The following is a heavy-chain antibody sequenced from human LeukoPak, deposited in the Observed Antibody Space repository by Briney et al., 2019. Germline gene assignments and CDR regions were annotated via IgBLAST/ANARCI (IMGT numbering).Heavy chain of an antibody. J-gene: IGHJ5*02. CDR1: GGSISSSSYY. CDR3: AGKINYYGSGSYYFWFDP. V-gene: IGHV4-39*07. CDR2: IYYSGST. Sequence: SETLSLTCTVSGGSISSSSYYWGWIRQPPGKGLEWIGSIYYSGSTYYNPSLKSRVTISVDTSKNQFSLKLSSVTAAETAVYYCAGKINYYGSGSYYFWFDPWGQGTLVTVSS. D-gene: IGHD3-10*01.